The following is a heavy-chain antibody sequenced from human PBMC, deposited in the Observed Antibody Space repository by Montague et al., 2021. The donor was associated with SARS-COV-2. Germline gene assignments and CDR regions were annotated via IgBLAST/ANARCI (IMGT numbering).Heavy chain of an antibody. J-gene: IGHJ4*02. Sequence: SETLSLTCAVYGGSFSGYYWNWIRQPPGKGLEWIGEINHSGSTNYNPSLKSRVTVSVDTSNNQFSLKLTSMTAADTAVYYCARGPTNNIGMVATRLDYWGQGTLVTVSS. CDR3: ARGPTNNIGMVATRLDY. D-gene: IGHD5-12*01. CDR1: GGSFSGYY. CDR2: INHSGST. V-gene: IGHV4-34*01.